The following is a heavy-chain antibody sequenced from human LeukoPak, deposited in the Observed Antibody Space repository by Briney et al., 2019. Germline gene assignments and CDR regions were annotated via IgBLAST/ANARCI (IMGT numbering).Heavy chain of an antibody. CDR1: GFTFSSSG. J-gene: IGHJ4*01. CDR3: AQEIKDRYCSGGQNCLFDS. CDR2: IRYDATTK. Sequence: GGSLRLSCTAYGFTFSSSGMHWVRQAPGRGLEWMALIRYDATTKYYAHSVRGRFTISRDNSKSTLGLQMNSLRAEDTAVYYCAQEIKDRYCSGGQNCLFDSWGHGTLVTVSS. V-gene: IGHV3-30*02. D-gene: IGHD2-15*01.